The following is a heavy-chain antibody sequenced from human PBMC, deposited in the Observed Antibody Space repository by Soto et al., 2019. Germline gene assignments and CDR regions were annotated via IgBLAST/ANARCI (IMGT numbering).Heavy chain of an antibody. Sequence: SETLSLTCTVSGGSISSGGYYWSWIRQHPGKGLEWIGYIYYSGSTYYNPSLKSRVTISVDTSKNQFSLKLSSVTAADTAVYYCARAFGDYGDYDPYLYFDYWGQGTLVTVSS. V-gene: IGHV4-31*03. CDR1: GGSISSGGYY. J-gene: IGHJ4*02. CDR2: IYYSGST. D-gene: IGHD4-17*01. CDR3: ARAFGDYGDYDPYLYFDY.